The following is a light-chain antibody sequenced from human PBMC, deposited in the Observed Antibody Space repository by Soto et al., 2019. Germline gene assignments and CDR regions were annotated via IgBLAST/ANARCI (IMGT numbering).Light chain of an antibody. CDR2: EDN. Sequence: NFMLTQPHSVSESPGKTVTISCTRSSGSIASNYVQWYQQRPGSAPTTVIYEDNQRPPGVPDRFSGSIDRSSNSASLTISGLKTEDEADYYCQSYDSTNPVVFGGGTKLTVL. J-gene: IGLJ2*01. CDR1: SGSIASNY. V-gene: IGLV6-57*04. CDR3: QSYDSTNPVV.